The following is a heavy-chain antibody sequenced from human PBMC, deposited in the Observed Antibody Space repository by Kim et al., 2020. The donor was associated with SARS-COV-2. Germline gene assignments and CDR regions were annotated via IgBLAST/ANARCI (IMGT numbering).Heavy chain of an antibody. CDR2: ISWNSGSI. Sequence: SLRLSCAASGFTFDDYAMHWVRQAPGKGLEWVSGISWNSGSIGYADSVKGRFTISRDNAKNSLYLQMNSLRAEDTALYYCANQWFGELLGGMDVWGQGTTVTVSS. D-gene: IGHD3-10*01. J-gene: IGHJ6*02. V-gene: IGHV3-9*01. CDR1: GFTFDDYA. CDR3: ANQWFGELLGGMDV.